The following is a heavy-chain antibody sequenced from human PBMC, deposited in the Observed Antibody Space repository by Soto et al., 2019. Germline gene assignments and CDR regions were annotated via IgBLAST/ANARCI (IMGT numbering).Heavy chain of an antibody. CDR3: AKVGELAVGGLDY. J-gene: IGHJ4*02. CDR1: GFTFSSYA. Sequence: EVQLLESGGGLVQPGGSLRLSCAASGFTFSSYAMSWVRQAPGKGLEWVSRISDTGGSTYYADSVKGRFTISRDSSKNTLYLQMNSLRADDTAIYYCAKVGELAVGGLDYWGQGTLVTVSS. CDR2: ISDTGGST. V-gene: IGHV3-23*01. D-gene: IGHD2-15*01.